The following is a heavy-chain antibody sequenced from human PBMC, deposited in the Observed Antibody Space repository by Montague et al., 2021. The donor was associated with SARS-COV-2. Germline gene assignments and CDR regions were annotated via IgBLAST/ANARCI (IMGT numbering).Heavy chain of an antibody. CDR1: GGSVSSSRYY. CDR3: ASRGWFGEVP. J-gene: IGHJ5*02. V-gene: IGHV4-39*01. D-gene: IGHD3-10*01. Sequence: SETLSLTCSVSGGSVSSSRYYWGWIRQPPGRGLEWVGSISYSGSTYYSSSLKSRVTISVDTSKNQFSLRLSSVTAADTAVYYCASRGWFGEVPWGQGTTVTVSS. CDR2: ISYSGST.